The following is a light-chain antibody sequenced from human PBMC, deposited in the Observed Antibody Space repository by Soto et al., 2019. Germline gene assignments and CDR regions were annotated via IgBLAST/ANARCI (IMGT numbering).Light chain of an antibody. CDR1: SSDVGGYNY. Sequence: QSALTQPASVSGSPGQSITISCTGTSSDVGGYNYVSWYQQHPGKAPKLMIYESSNRPSGVSNRFSGSKSGNTASLTISGLQAEDEADYSCCSFAGSYSYVFGTGTKVTVL. J-gene: IGLJ1*01. CDR3: CSFAGSYSYV. CDR2: ESS. V-gene: IGLV2-14*01.